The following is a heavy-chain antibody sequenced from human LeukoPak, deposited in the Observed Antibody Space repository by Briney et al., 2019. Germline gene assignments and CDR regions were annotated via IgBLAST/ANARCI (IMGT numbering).Heavy chain of an antibody. CDR2: FDPEDGET. J-gene: IGHJ4*02. V-gene: IGHV1-24*01. CDR1: GYTHTELS. D-gene: IGHD3-10*01. Sequence: ASVKVSCKVSGYTHTELSMHWVRQAPGKGLEWMGGFDPEDGETIYAQKFQGRVTMTEDTSTDTAYMELSSLRSEDTAVYYCARVWDGSGSYYIAWGVFDYWGQGTLVTVSS. CDR3: ARVWDGSGSYYIAWGVFDY.